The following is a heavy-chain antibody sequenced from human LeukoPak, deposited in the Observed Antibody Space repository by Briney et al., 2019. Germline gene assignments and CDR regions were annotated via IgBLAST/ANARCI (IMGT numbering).Heavy chain of an antibody. CDR2: ISSSSSTI. CDR3: ARDHWLG. Sequence: PGGSLRLSCAASGFTFRSYSMNWVRQALGKGLEWVSYISSSSSTIYYAYSVKGRFTISRDNAKNSLYLQMNSLRAEDTAVYYCARDHWLGWGQGTLVTVSS. CDR1: GFTFRSYS. V-gene: IGHV3-48*01. J-gene: IGHJ4*02. D-gene: IGHD5-12*01.